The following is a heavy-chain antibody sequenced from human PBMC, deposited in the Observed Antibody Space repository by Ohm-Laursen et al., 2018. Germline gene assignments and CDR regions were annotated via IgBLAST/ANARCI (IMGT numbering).Heavy chain of an antibody. CDR2: MYYSGST. CDR1: GGSISSYY. J-gene: IGHJ6*02. CDR3: ARHNRYYYDLDV. V-gene: IGHV4-59*08. Sequence: SETLSLTCTVSGGSISSYYWSWIRQPPGKGLEWIGYMYYSGSTNYNPSLKGRVTISVDTSKNQFSLKLSSVTAADTAVYYCARHNRYYYDLDVWGQGTTVTVPS.